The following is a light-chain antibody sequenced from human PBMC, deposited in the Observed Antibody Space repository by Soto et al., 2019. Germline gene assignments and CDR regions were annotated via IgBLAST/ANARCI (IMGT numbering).Light chain of an antibody. CDR2: AAS. Sequence: DIQMTQSPSSVSASVGDRVTITCRASQAIRNWLAWYQQKPGKGPKLLMYAASSLQSGVPSRFSGSGSGTDFTLTISSLQPEDFATYYCQQANTFPFTFGGGTKVEVK. CDR3: QQANTFPFT. J-gene: IGKJ4*01. V-gene: IGKV1-12*01. CDR1: QAIRNW.